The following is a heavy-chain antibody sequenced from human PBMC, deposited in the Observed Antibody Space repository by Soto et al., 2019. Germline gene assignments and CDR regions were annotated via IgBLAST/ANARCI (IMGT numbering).Heavy chain of an antibody. CDR2: ISSSSSYI. J-gene: IGHJ6*02. V-gene: IGHV3-21*01. Sequence: GGSLRLSCAASGFTFSSYSMNWVRQAPGKGLEWVSSISSSSSYIYYADSVKGRFTISRDNAKNSLYLQMNSLRAEDTAVYYCARRCSSTSFYLPLCYHYGMDVWGQGTTVTVSS. CDR3: ARRCSSTSFYLPLCYHYGMDV. CDR1: GFTFSSYS. D-gene: IGHD2-2*01.